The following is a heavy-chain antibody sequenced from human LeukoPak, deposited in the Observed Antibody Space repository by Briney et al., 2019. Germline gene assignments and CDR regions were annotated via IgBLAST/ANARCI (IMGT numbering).Heavy chain of an antibody. CDR2: ISSNGYST. D-gene: IGHD1-7*01. J-gene: IGHJ4*02. CDR1: GFTFSSYT. V-gene: IGHV3-64*01. Sequence: PGGSLRLSCAASGFTFSSYTMNWVRQAPGKGLEYVSAISSNGYSTYYANSVKGRFTISRDNSKNTLHLQMGSLRAEDMAVYYCAREPYNRNYINYFDYWGQGTLVTVSS. CDR3: AREPYNRNYINYFDY.